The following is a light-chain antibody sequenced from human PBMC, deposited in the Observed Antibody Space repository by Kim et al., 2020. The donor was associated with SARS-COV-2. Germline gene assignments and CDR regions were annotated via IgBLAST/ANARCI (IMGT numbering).Light chain of an antibody. Sequence: AIRMTQSPSSLSASTGDRVTITCRASQGISSYLAWYQQKPGKAPKLLIYAASTLQSGFPSRFSGSGSGTDFTLTISCLQSEDFATYYCQQDYSYPRTFGQGTKVDIK. CDR2: AAS. CDR1: QGISSY. J-gene: IGKJ1*01. V-gene: IGKV1-8*01. CDR3: QQDYSYPRT.